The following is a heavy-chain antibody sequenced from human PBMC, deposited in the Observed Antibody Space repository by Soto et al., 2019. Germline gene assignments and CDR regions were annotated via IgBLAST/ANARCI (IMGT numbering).Heavy chain of an antibody. CDR2: INPSGGST. D-gene: IGHD3-3*01. J-gene: IGHJ6*02. CDR3: TIDSDYWSGYSPDPPYVYLYGIYV. CDR1: GYTLTSYY. Sequence: SVKVSCKASGYTLTSYYMHWVRQAPGQGIEWMGIINPSGGSTSYAQKFQGRVTMTRDTSPSTVHMELSSLRSEHTPVYYCTIDSDYWSGYSPDPPYVYLYGIYVWGQETRVTDSS. V-gene: IGHV1-46*01.